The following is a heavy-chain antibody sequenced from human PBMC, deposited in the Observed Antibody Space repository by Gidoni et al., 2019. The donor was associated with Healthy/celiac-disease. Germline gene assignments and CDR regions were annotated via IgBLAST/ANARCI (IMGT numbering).Heavy chain of an antibody. CDR3: ARGRWGYYDSSGQHYDY. J-gene: IGHJ4*02. D-gene: IGHD3-22*01. CDR2: IYYSGST. Sequence: QVQLQESGPGLVKPSQTLSLTCTVSGGSISSGGYYWSWIGYIYYSGSTYYNPSLKSRVTISVDTSKNQFSLKLSSVTAADTAVYYCARGRWGYYDSSGQHYDYWGQGTLVTVSS. V-gene: IGHV4-31*03. CDR1: GGSISSGGYY.